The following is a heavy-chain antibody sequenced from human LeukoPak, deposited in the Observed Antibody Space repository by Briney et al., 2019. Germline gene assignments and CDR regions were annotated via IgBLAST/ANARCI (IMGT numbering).Heavy chain of an antibody. CDR1: GYTFTGYY. J-gene: IGHJ5*02. D-gene: IGHD6-19*01. Sequence: ASVKVSCKASGYTFTGYYMHWVRQAPGQGLEWMGWINPNNGGTNYAQKFQGRVTMTRDTSISTAYMELSRLRSDDTAVYYCARDGSSRVAVAGTYHGWFDPWGQGTLVTVSS. V-gene: IGHV1-2*02. CDR2: INPNNGGT. CDR3: ARDGSSRVAVAGTYHGWFDP.